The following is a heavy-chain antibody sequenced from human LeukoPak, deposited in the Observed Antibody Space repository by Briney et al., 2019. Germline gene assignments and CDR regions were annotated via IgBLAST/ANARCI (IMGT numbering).Heavy chain of an antibody. D-gene: IGHD3-10*01. CDR1: GFTFSSYW. CDR3: ARDHYRASDY. J-gene: IGHJ4*02. Sequence: GGSLRLSCAASGFTFSSYWMSWVRQAPGKGLEWVANIKEDGREKYYVDSVKGRFTISRDNAKNSLYLQVNSLRAEDTAIYYCARDHYRASDYWGQGTLVTVSS. V-gene: IGHV3-7*01. CDR2: IKEDGREK.